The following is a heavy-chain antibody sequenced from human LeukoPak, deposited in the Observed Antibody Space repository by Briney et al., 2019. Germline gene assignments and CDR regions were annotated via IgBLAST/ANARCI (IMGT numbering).Heavy chain of an antibody. CDR3: ARAVAGRGWHAFDI. CDR2: ISSSSSLI. CDR1: GFTFSNYG. D-gene: IGHD6-19*01. V-gene: IGHV3-48*02. J-gene: IGHJ3*02. Sequence: QTGGSLRLSCAASGFTFSNYGMNWVRQAPGKGLEWISYISSSSSLIYYADSVKGRFTISRDNAKNSLYLQMNSLRDEDTAVYYCARAVAGRGWHAFDIWGQGTMVTVSS.